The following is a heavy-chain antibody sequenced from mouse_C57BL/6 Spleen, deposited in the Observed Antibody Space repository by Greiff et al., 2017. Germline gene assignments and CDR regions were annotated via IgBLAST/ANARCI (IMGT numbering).Heavy chain of an antibody. J-gene: IGHJ4*01. CDR3: ARWVDGYPYYAMDY. CDR1: GFTFSDYG. CDR2: ISSGSSTI. D-gene: IGHD2-3*01. V-gene: IGHV5-17*01. Sequence: EVMLVESGGGLVKPGGSLKLSCAASGFTFSDYGMHWVRQAPEKGLEWVAYISSGSSTIYYADTVKGRFTISRDNAKNTLFLQMTSLRSEDTAMYYCARWVDGYPYYAMDYWGQGTSVTVSS.